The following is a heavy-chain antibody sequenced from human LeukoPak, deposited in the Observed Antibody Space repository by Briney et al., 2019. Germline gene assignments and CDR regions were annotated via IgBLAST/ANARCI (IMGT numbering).Heavy chain of an antibody. Sequence: ASVKVSCKVSGYTLTELSMHWVRQAPGKGLEWMGIINPSGGSTSYAQKFQGRVTMTRDMSTSTVYMELSSLRSEDTAVYYCASRIVGATRGHDAFDIWGQGTMVTVSS. J-gene: IGHJ3*02. V-gene: IGHV1-46*01. CDR3: ASRIVGATRGHDAFDI. CDR1: GYTLTELS. CDR2: INPSGGST. D-gene: IGHD1-26*01.